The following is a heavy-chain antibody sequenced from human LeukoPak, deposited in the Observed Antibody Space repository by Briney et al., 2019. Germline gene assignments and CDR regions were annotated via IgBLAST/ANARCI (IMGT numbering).Heavy chain of an antibody. V-gene: IGHV3-23*01. D-gene: IGHD1-26*01. J-gene: IGHJ5*02. CDR1: GFTFSSYA. CDR2: INDNGDGT. Sequence: GGSLRLSCAASGFTFSSYAMSWVRQAPGRGLKWVSTINDNGDGTYYADSVKGRFTISRDNSYNTVSLQMNSLRVEDTAIYFCAKDMGGRLGPWGQGTLVTVSS. CDR3: AKDMGGRLGP.